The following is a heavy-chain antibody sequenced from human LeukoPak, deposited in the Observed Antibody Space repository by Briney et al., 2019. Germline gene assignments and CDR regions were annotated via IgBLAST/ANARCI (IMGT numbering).Heavy chain of an antibody. J-gene: IGHJ6*02. D-gene: IGHD3-10*01. CDR2: IIPIFGTA. CDR1: GGTFSSYA. Sequence: SVKVSCKASGGTFSSYAISWVRQAPGQGLEWMGGIIPIFGTANYAQKFQGRVTMTRNTSISTAYMELSSLRSEDTAVYYCARGKGLLWFGAEPYGMDVWGQGTTVTVSS. V-gene: IGHV1-69*05. CDR3: ARGKGLLWFGAEPYGMDV.